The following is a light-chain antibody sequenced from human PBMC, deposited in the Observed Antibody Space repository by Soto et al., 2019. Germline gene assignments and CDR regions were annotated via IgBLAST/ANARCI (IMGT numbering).Light chain of an antibody. Sequence: SALTQPASVSGSPGQSITISCTGTSSDLGGYNFVSWYQHHPGKAPKLMIYQVSNRPSGVSNRFSGSKSGNTASLTISGLQAEDEADYYCCSYTSSSPYVFGTGTKLTVL. CDR1: SSDLGGYNF. J-gene: IGLJ1*01. V-gene: IGLV2-14*01. CDR3: CSYTSSSPYV. CDR2: QVS.